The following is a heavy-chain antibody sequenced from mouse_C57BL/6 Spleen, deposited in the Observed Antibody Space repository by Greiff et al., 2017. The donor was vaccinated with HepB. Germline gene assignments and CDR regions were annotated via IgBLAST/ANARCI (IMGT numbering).Heavy chain of an antibody. CDR1: GYTFTSYW. V-gene: IGHV1-50*01. Sequence: QVQLQQPGAELVKPGASVKLSCKASGYTFTSYWMQWVKQRPGQGLEWIGEIDPSDSYTNYNQKFKGKATLTVDTSSSTAYMQLSSLTSEDSAVYYCARKPYYYGSSYRAWFAYWGQGTLVTVSA. CDR2: IDPSDSYT. D-gene: IGHD1-1*01. CDR3: ARKPYYYGSSYRAWFAY. J-gene: IGHJ3*01.